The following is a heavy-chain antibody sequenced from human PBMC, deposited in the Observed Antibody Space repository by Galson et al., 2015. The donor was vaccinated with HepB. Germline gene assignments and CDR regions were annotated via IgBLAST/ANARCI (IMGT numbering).Heavy chain of an antibody. CDR3: ASVGGYSPFH. Sequence: SLRLSCAASGFTFSNAWMSWVRQAPGKGLEYVGRIKRKTDGGTSDYAAFVKGRFTISRDDSKNTLYLEMNSLQSEDTAFYYCASVGGYSPFHWGQGTLVTVSS. V-gene: IGHV3-15*01. CDR1: GFTFSNAW. D-gene: IGHD5-18*01. J-gene: IGHJ4*02. CDR2: IKRKTDGGTS.